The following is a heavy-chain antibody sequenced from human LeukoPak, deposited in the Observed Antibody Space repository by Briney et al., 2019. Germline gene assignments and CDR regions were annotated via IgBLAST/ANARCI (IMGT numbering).Heavy chain of an antibody. CDR2: INPSTGVI. Sequence: ASVKVSCKAFGYTFTGYFMHWVRQAPGQGLEWMGWINPSTGVINFAQKFQGRVTLTRDTSISTAYMELSRLRSDDTAVYYWARDRLRLGYERTNWFDPWGQGALVTVSS. D-gene: IGHD2-15*01. CDR1: GYTFTGYF. CDR3: ARDRLRLGYERTNWFDP. V-gene: IGHV1-2*02. J-gene: IGHJ5*02.